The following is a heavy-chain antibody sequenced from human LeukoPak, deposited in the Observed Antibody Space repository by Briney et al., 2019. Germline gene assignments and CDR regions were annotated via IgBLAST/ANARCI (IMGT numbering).Heavy chain of an antibody. CDR1: GGSISSYY. D-gene: IGHD3-16*02. V-gene: IGHV4-59*01. J-gene: IGHJ3*02. Sequence: PSETLSLTCTVSGGSISSYYWSWIRQPPGKGLEWIGYIYYSGSTNYNPSLKSRVTISVDTSKNQFSLKLSSVTAADTAVYYCARTFGGVIVTAAFDIWGQGTMVTVSS. CDR2: IYYSGST. CDR3: ARTFGGVIVTAAFDI.